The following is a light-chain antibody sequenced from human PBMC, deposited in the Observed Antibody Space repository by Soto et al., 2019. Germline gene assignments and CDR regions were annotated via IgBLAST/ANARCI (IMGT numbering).Light chain of an antibody. J-gene: IGKJ4*01. CDR1: QSVNNN. V-gene: IGKV3-15*01. CDR3: QQYGNSLT. Sequence: EIVMTQSPATLSVSPGERATLSCRASQSVNNNLAWYQQTPGQAPRLLIHAISTRATGIPGRFSGSGSGTDSTLTISRLEPDDFAVYYCQQYGNSLTFGGGTKVDIK. CDR2: AIS.